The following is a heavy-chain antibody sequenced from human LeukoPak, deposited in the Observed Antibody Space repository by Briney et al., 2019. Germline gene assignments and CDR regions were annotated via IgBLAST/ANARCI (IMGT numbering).Heavy chain of an antibody. D-gene: IGHD1-26*01. Sequence: RPGGSLRLSCAASGFTFSSYSMNWVRQAPGKGLEWVSVIYSGGSTYYADSVKGRFTISRDNSKNTLYLQMNSLRAEDTAVYYCARDFPPHGYSGSSRWGQGTLVTVSS. CDR1: GFTFSSYS. J-gene: IGHJ4*02. CDR2: IYSGGST. CDR3: ARDFPPHGYSGSSR. V-gene: IGHV3-53*01.